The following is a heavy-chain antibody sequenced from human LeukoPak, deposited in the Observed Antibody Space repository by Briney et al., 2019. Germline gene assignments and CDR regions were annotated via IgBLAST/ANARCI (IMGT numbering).Heavy chain of an antibody. J-gene: IGHJ4*02. CDR2: IYTSGST. Sequence: SETLSLTCTVSGGSISSGSYYWSWIRQPAGKGLEWIGRIYTSGSTNYNPSLKSRVTISVDTSKNQFSLKLRSVTAADTAVYYCASSGSATVDYWGQGTLVTVSS. CDR3: ASSGSATVDY. CDR1: GGSISSGSYY. D-gene: IGHD2-15*01. V-gene: IGHV4-61*02.